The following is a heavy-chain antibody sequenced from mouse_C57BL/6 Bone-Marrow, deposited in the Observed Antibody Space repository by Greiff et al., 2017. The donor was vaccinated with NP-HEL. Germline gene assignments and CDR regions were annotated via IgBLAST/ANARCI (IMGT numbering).Heavy chain of an antibody. V-gene: IGHV1-55*01. CDR2: IYPGSGST. J-gene: IGHJ3*01. Sequence: QVQLQQPGAELVKPGASVKMSCKASGYTFTSYWITWVKQRPGQGLEWIGDIYPGSGSTNYNEKFKGKATLTVDKSSSTAYMQLSSLTSEDSAVYYCASREGRTYWGQGTLVTVSA. CDR1: GYTFTSYW. CDR3: ASREGRTY.